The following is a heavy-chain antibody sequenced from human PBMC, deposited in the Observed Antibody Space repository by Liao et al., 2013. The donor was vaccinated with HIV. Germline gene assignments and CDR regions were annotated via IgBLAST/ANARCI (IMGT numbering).Heavy chain of an antibody. CDR2: IYYSGST. J-gene: IGHJ3*02. CDR3: ARVRDSVNDAFDI. D-gene: IGHD3/OR15-3a*01. V-gene: IGHV4-39*07. Sequence: QVQLQESGPGLVKPSETLSLTCNVSGGSVSSRSYYWGWIRQPPGKGLQWIGSIYYSGSTFYNPSLRSRVTISVDTSKNQFSLRLSSVTAADTAVYYCARVRDSVNDAFDIWSQGTMVTVSS. CDR1: GGSVSSRSYY.